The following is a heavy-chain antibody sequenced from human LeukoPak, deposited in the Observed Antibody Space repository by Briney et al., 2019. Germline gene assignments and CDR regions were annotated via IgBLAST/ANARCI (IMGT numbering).Heavy chain of an antibody. CDR1: GYSISSGYY. J-gene: IGHJ4*02. Sequence: PSETLSLTCAVSGYSISSGYYWGWIRQPPGKGLEWIGSIYHSGSTYYTPSLKSRVTISVDTSKNQFSLKLSSVTAADTAVYYCASTIAAAANFDYWGQGTLVTVSS. CDR2: IYHSGST. D-gene: IGHD6-13*01. V-gene: IGHV4-38-2*01. CDR3: ASTIAAAANFDY.